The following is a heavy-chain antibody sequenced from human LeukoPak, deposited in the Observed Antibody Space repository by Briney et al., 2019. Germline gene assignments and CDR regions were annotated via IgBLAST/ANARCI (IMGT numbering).Heavy chain of an antibody. D-gene: IGHD6-6*01. Sequence: SETLSLTCTVSGGSISSSSYYWGWIRQPPGKGLVWIGSIYYSGSNYYNPSLKSRISRSVDTSKNQFSLKLSSVTAAGTAVYYCASHPKKYSRNRAGGPFDYWGQGTLVTVSS. J-gene: IGHJ4*02. V-gene: IGHV4-39*01. CDR1: GGSISSSSYY. CDR3: ASHPKKYSRNRAGGPFDY. CDR2: IYYSGSN.